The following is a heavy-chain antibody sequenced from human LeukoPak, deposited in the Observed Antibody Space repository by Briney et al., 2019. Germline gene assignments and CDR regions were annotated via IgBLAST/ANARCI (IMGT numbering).Heavy chain of an antibody. Sequence: EGSLRLSCAASGFTFSSYGMHWVRQAPGKGLEWVAVIWYDGSNKYYADSVKGRFTISRDNSKNTLYLQMNSLRAEDTAVYYCARVAAAGLGLPDYWGQGTLVTVSS. V-gene: IGHV3-33*01. D-gene: IGHD6-13*01. CDR3: ARVAAAGLGLPDY. CDR1: GFTFSSYG. CDR2: IWYDGSNK. J-gene: IGHJ4*02.